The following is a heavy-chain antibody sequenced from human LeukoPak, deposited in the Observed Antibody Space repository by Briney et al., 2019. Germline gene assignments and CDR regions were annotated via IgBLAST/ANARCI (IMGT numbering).Heavy chain of an antibody. CDR3: ARHEEYSSGWRTFDY. CDR1: GGSISSYY. J-gene: IGHJ4*02. D-gene: IGHD6-19*01. Sequence: SETLSLTCTVSGGSISSYYWSWIRQPPGKALEWIGYIYYSGSTNYNPSLKSRVTISVDTSKNQFSLKLSSVTAADTAVYYCARHEEYSSGWRTFDYWGQGTLVTVSS. CDR2: IYYSGST. V-gene: IGHV4-59*08.